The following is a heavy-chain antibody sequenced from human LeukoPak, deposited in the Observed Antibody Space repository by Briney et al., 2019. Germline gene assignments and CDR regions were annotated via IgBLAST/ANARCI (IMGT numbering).Heavy chain of an antibody. D-gene: IGHD3-3*01. V-gene: IGHV1-69*13. J-gene: IGHJ3*02. CDR2: IIPIFGTA. Sequence: SVKVSCKASGGTFSSYAISWVRQAPGQGLEWMGGIIPIFGTANYAQKFQGRVTITADESTSTAYMELSSLRSEATAVYYCARGRFLEWLLSGAFDIWGQGTMVTVSS. CDR1: GGTFSSYA. CDR3: ARGRFLEWLLSGAFDI.